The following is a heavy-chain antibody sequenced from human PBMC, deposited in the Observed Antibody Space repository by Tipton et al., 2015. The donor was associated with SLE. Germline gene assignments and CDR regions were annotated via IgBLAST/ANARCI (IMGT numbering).Heavy chain of an antibody. Sequence: QLVQSGAELKKPGESLKISCKASGYSFTSHWIVWVRQLPGKGLEWMGIIYPSDSDMRYSPSFQGQVTMSADKSKNTAYLSWNSLETSDTAMYYCARGGSVASVWGQGALVTVSS. D-gene: IGHD5/OR15-5a*01. CDR2: IYPSDSDM. CDR3: ARGGSVASV. V-gene: IGHV5-51*03. CDR1: GYSFTSHW. J-gene: IGHJ4*02.